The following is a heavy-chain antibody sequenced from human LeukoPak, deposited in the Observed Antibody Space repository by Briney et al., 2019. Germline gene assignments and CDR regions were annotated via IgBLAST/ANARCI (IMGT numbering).Heavy chain of an antibody. J-gene: IGHJ4*02. CDR3: ARGGPYFDY. Sequence: GASVKVSFKASGGPLSSYAISWVRPAPGQGLEWMGGIIPIFGTANYAQKFQGRVTITTDESTSTAYMELSSLRSEDTAVYYCARGGPYFDYWGQGTLVTVSS. CDR2: IIPIFGTA. CDR1: GGPLSSYA. V-gene: IGHV1-69*05.